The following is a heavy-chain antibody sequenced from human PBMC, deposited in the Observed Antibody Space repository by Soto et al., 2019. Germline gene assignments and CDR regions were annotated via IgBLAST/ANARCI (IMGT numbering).Heavy chain of an antibody. CDR3: AKTTLGYCSSTSCYHFDY. V-gene: IGHV3-9*01. J-gene: IGHJ4*02. Sequence: EVQLVESGGGLVQPGRSLRLSCAASGFTFDDYAMHWVRQAPGKGLEWVSGISWNSGSIGYADSVKGRFTISRDNAKNSLYLQMNSLRAEDTALYYCAKTTLGYCSSTSCYHFDYWGQGTLVTVSS. CDR1: GFTFDDYA. D-gene: IGHD2-2*01. CDR2: ISWNSGSI.